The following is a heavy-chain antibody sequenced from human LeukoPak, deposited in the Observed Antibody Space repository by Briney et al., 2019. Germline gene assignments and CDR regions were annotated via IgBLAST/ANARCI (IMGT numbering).Heavy chain of an antibody. J-gene: IGHJ2*01. CDR3: ARPTGFWSVYGFWYFDL. D-gene: IGHD3-3*01. V-gene: IGHV3-21*01. CDR1: GFTFDLYA. CDR2: ISTTSSRI. Sequence: GGSLRLSCAGSGFTFDLYAMNWVRQAPGKGLEWVSSISTTSSRIYYADSVKGRFTISRDNAKNSLSLQMNSLRVEDTAVYYCARPTGFWSVYGFWYFDLWGRGTLVTVSS.